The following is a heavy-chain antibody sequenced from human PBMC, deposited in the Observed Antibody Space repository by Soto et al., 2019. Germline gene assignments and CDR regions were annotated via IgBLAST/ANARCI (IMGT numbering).Heavy chain of an antibody. J-gene: IGHJ4*02. CDR2: IYYSGST. V-gene: IGHV4-31*02. Sequence: WTWIRQHPGKGLEWIGYIYYSGSTYYNPSLKSRVTISVDTSKKQFSQKLSSVTAAGTAVYYCARVVSVTLFDNGGQETLVTVSS. CDR3: ARVVSVTLFDN. D-gene: IGHD4-17*01.